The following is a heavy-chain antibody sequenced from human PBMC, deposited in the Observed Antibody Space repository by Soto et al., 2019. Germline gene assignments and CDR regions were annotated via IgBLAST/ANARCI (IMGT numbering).Heavy chain of an antibody. J-gene: IGHJ3*02. V-gene: IGHV3-30*18. Sequence: HPGGSLRLSCAASGFTFSSYGMHWVRQAPGKGLEWVAVISYDGSNKYYADSVKGRFTISRDNSKNTLYLQMNSLRAEDTAVYYCAKTLLWFGELWGDAFDIWGQGTMVTVSS. D-gene: IGHD3-10*01. CDR3: AKTLLWFGELWGDAFDI. CDR1: GFTFSSYG. CDR2: ISYDGSNK.